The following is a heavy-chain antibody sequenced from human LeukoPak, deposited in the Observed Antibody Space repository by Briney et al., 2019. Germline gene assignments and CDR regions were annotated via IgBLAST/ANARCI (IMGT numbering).Heavy chain of an antibody. CDR1: GFIFRDYA. V-gene: IGHV3-23*01. J-gene: IGHJ4*02. CDR2: ISDNGGGP. Sequence: GGSLGLSCVVSGFIFRDYAMSWVRQAPGEGLEWVAGISDNGGGPYYADSLKGRFTISRDNSKNILYLQMNSLRAEDTAVYYCAKEIGRLGVPLYDYWGRGTLVTASS. D-gene: IGHD3/OR15-3a*01. CDR3: AKEIGRLGVPLYDY.